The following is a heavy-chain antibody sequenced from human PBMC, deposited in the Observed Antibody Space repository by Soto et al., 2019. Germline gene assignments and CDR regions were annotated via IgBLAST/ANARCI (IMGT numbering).Heavy chain of an antibody. J-gene: IGHJ6*02. Sequence: ASVKVSCKASGYTFTGYYMHWVRQAPGQGLEWMGWINPNSGGTNYAQKFQGWVTMTRDTSISTAYMELSRLRSDDTAVYYCARSLYDSRSYYYGMDVWGQGTTVTVSS. V-gene: IGHV1-2*04. D-gene: IGHD3-22*01. CDR3: ARSLYDSRSYYYGMDV. CDR2: INPNSGGT. CDR1: GYTFTGYY.